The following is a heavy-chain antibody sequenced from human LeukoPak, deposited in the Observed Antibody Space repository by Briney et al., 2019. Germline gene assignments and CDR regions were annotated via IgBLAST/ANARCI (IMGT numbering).Heavy chain of an antibody. D-gene: IGHD6-6*01. CDR2: ISAYNGNT. J-gene: IGHJ3*02. CDR3: ASPLVGGDAFDI. CDR1: GYTFTSYG. V-gene: IGHV1-18*01. Sequence: ASVKVSCKASGYTFTSYGISWVRQAPRQGLEWMGWISAYNGNTNYAQKLQGRVTMTTDTSTSTAHMELRSLRSDDTAVYYCASPLVGGDAFDIWGQGTMVTVSS.